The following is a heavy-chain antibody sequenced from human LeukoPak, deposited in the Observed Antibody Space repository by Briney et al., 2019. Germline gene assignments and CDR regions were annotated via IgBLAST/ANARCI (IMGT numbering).Heavy chain of an antibody. J-gene: IGHJ6*02. CDR3: ARRYGAAREPHYYYGMDV. V-gene: IGHV4-39*01. CDR1: GGSISSSSYY. D-gene: IGHD6-6*01. Sequence: PSETLSLTCTVSGGSISSSSYYWGWIRQPPGKGLEWIGSIYYSGSTYYNPSLKSRVTISVDTSKNQFSLKLSSVTAADTAVYYCARRYGAAREPHYYYGMDVWGQGTTVTVSS. CDR2: IYYSGST.